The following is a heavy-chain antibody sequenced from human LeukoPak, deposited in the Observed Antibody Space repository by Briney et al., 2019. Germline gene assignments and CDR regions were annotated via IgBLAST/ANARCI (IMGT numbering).Heavy chain of an antibody. CDR2: IYYSGST. CDR3: ARGSHYDFWSGYQTDAFDI. Sequence: PSETLSLTCTVSGGSISSYYWSWIRQPPGKGLEWIGYIYYSGSTNYNPSLKSRVTVSVDTSKNQFSLKLSSVTAADTAVYYCARGSHYDFWSGYQTDAFDIWGQGTMVTVSS. CDR1: GGSISSYY. J-gene: IGHJ3*02. V-gene: IGHV4-59*01. D-gene: IGHD3-3*01.